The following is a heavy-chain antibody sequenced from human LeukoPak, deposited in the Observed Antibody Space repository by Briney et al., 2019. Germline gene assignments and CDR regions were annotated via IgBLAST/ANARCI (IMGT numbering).Heavy chain of an antibody. D-gene: IGHD6-13*01. CDR3: ARIGYSSSCFDY. CDR1: GFTFSNYW. J-gene: IGHJ4*02. Sequence: GGSLRLSCAASGFTFSNYWMSWVRQAPGKGLEWVANIKQDGSEKFYVGSVKGRFTISRDNAKNYLQMNSLRVEDTAVYYCARIGYSSSCFDYWGQGTLVTVSS. CDR2: IKQDGSEK. V-gene: IGHV3-7*01.